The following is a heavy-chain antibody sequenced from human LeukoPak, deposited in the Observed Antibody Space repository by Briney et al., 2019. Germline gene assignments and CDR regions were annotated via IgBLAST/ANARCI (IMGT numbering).Heavy chain of an antibody. V-gene: IGHV3-30*18. CDR3: AKDYAIVVVPAAILDY. J-gene: IGHJ4*02. Sequence: PGGSLRLSCAASGFTFSSYGMHWVRQAPGKGLEWVAVMSYDGSNKYYADSVKGRFTISRDNSKNTLYLQMNSLRAEDTAVYYCAKDYAIVVVPAAILDYWGQGTLVTVSS. CDR1: GFTFSSYG. CDR2: MSYDGSNK. D-gene: IGHD2-2*01.